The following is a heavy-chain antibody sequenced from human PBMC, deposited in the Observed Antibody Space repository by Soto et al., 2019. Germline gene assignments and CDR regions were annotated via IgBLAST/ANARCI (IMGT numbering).Heavy chain of an antibody. J-gene: IGHJ4*02. D-gene: IGHD6-6*01. V-gene: IGHV3-30-3*01. CDR3: ARIAYSYMNSSSSDFDY. CDR1: GFTFSSYA. Sequence: PVGSLRLSCAASGFTFSSYAMHWVRQAPGKGLEWVAVISYDGSNKYYADSVKGRFTISRDNSKNTLYLQMNSLRAEDTAGYYCARIAYSYMNSSSSDFDYWGQGTLVTVSS. CDR2: ISYDGSNK.